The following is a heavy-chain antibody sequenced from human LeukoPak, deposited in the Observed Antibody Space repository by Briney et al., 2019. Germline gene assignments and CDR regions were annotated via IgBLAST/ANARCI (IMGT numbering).Heavy chain of an antibody. Sequence: ASVKVSCKASGGTFSSYAISWVRQAPGQGLEWMGWINPNSGGTNYAQKFQGRVTMTRDTSISTAYMELSRLRSDDTAVYYCARVRTYCSGGSCHESPMDVWGKGTTVTISS. CDR3: ARVRTYCSGGSCHESPMDV. CDR1: GGTFSSYA. CDR2: INPNSGGT. J-gene: IGHJ6*03. V-gene: IGHV1-2*02. D-gene: IGHD2-15*01.